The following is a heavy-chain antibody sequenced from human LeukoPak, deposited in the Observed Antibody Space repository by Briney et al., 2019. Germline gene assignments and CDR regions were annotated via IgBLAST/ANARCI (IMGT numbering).Heavy chain of an antibody. CDR1: FGFISRCF. CDR2: NYYNGST. V-gene: IGHV4-59*01. CDR3: AREREGYDSSGYYSYNWFDP. D-gene: IGHD3-22*01. J-gene: IGHJ5*02. Sequence: SETQSPPCPVSFGFISRCFWSLLRQPPEKGLELNMDNYYNGSTNYNPSLKSRVTISVDTSKNQFSLKLSSVTAADTAVYYCAREREGYDSSGYYSYNWFDPWGQGTLVTVSS.